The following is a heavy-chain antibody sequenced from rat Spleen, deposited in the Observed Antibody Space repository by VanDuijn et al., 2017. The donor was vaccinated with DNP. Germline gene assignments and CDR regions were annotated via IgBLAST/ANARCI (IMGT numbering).Heavy chain of an antibody. CDR3: VRWNSGHFDY. D-gene: IGHD4-3*01. CDR2: IGSDAYAP. CDR1: RFSFSDYY. J-gene: IGHJ2*01. Sequence: EVQLVESGGGLVHPGRSLKLSCAASRFSFSDYYMAWVRQAPTKGLEWVAYIGSDAYAPYYGDSVKGRFTISRDNAKSTLYLQMNSLRSEDMATYYCVRWNSGHFDYWGQGVMVTVSS. V-gene: IGHV5-22*01.